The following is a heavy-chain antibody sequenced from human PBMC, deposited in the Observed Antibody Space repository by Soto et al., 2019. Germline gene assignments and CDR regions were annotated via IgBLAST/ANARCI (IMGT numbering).Heavy chain of an antibody. V-gene: IGHV1-2*02. J-gene: IGHJ4*02. CDR1: GYTFTAYA. D-gene: IGHD3-22*01. CDR3: ARDLWYYDSSGYSPLDY. CDR2: INPNSGDA. Sequence: ASVKVSCKASGYTFTAYARHWVRQAPGQGLEWMGWINPNSGDATYAQKFQGRVTMTMDTSITTAYMELNSLRAEDTAVYYCARDLWYYDSSGYSPLDYWGQGTLVTVSS.